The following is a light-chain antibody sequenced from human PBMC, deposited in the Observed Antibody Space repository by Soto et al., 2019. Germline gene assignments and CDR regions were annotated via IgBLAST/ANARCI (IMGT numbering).Light chain of an antibody. CDR2: DGF. CDR3: QQYKRYSLT. J-gene: IGKJ4*01. V-gene: IGKV1-5*01. Sequence: DIQMTQSLSTLSESVGDRVPITCRASQRINTGLAWYQQKPGKAPKLLIYDGFSLESGVPLRFSGSGFGTEFTLTISSLQPDDSATYYCQQYKRYSLTFGGGTKVEIK. CDR1: QRINTG.